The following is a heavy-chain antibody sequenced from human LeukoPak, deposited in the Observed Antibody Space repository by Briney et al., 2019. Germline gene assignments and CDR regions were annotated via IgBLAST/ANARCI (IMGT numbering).Heavy chain of an antibody. CDR3: AKDALSGEYNYGWGSFDY. J-gene: IGHJ4*02. Sequence: GGSLRLSCAASGFTFSNYAMSWVRQAPGKGLEWVSGITGSGGSRVNTDSVNGRFTISRDNSKNTLYLQMNSLRAEDTAVYYCAKDALSGEYNYGWGSFDYWGQGTLLSVSP. D-gene: IGHD5-18*01. CDR1: GFTFSNYA. V-gene: IGHV3-23*01. CDR2: ITGSGGSR.